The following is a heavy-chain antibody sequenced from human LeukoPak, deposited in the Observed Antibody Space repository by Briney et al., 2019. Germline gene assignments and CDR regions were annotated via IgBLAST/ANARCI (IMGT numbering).Heavy chain of an antibody. Sequence: ASVKVSCKASGYTLTSYYMHWVRQAPGQGLEWMGIINPSGGSTSYAQKFQGRVTMTRDMSTSTVYMELSSLRSEDTAVYYCARGRGHYVWGSYRYTLNLDYWGQGTLVTVSS. CDR3: ARGRGHYVWGSYRYTLNLDY. CDR1: GYTLTSYY. J-gene: IGHJ4*02. V-gene: IGHV1-46*01. CDR2: INPSGGST. D-gene: IGHD3-16*02.